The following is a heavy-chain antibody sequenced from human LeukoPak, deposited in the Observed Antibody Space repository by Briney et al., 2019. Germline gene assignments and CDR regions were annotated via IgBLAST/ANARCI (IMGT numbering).Heavy chain of an antibody. V-gene: IGHV4-4*07. CDR2: IYTSGST. CDR3: ARVGGSSPNGWFDP. D-gene: IGHD6-6*01. J-gene: IGHJ5*02. Sequence: SETLSLTCTVSGGSISSYYWSWIRQPAGKGLEWIGRIYTSGSTNYNPSLKSRVTMSVDTSKNQFSLKLSSVTAADTAVYYCARVGGSSPNGWFDPWGQGALVTVSS. CDR1: GGSISSYY.